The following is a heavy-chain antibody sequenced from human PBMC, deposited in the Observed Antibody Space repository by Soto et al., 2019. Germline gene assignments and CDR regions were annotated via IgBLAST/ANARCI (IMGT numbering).Heavy chain of an antibody. CDR3: ARGDLFHP. CDR2: IYYTGTT. Sequence: QSHTYTVSEVSSGSGCDYLNWLRQPPGKGLEWIGYIYYTGTTKYNPSLKSRVTLSVDTSKNRFSLNLTSVTAADTAVYYCARGDLFHPWGPGTLVTVSS. V-gene: IGHV4-30-4*01. J-gene: IGHJ5*02. CDR1: EVSSGSGCDY.